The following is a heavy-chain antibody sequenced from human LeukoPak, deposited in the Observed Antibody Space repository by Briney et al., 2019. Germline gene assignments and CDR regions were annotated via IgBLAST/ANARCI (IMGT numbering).Heavy chain of an antibody. CDR2: IFYRGST. CDR3: ARSCRILDIVATIRARLGGNGFDI. J-gene: IGHJ3*02. Sequence: SETLSLTCTVSDGSINTPNYYWGWIRQPPGKGLEWIGNIFYRGSTYYNPSLKSRVTIAVETSKNQFSLKLSSVTAADKAVYYCARSCRILDIVATIRARLGGNGFDIWGQGTMVTVSS. D-gene: IGHD5-12*01. CDR1: DGSINTPNYY. V-gene: IGHV4-39*07.